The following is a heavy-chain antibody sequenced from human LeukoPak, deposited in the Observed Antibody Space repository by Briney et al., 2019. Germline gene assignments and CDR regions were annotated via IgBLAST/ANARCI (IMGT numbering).Heavy chain of an antibody. CDR2: IYYSGST. Sequence: SETLSLTCTVSGGSTSSSSYYWGWIRQPPGKGLEWIGSIYYSGSTYYSPSLKSRVTISVDTSKNQFSLKLSSVTAADTAVYYCARHGAVVATFFDYWGQGTLVTASS. D-gene: IGHD2-15*01. V-gene: IGHV4-39*01. CDR1: GGSTSSSSYY. CDR3: ARHGAVVATFFDY. J-gene: IGHJ4*02.